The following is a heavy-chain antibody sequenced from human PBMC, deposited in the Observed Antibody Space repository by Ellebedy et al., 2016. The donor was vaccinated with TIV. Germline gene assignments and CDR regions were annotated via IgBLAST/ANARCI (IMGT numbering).Heavy chain of an antibody. J-gene: IGHJ4*02. D-gene: IGHD4-17*01. Sequence: GESLKISCAASGFTFSRSGMHWVRQAPGKGLEWVAVISYDGSNKYYADSVKGRFTISRDNSKNTLYLQMNSLRAEDTAVYYCARGEETYGMGYFDYWGQGTLVTVSS. CDR1: GFTFSRSG. V-gene: IGHV3-30*03. CDR2: ISYDGSNK. CDR3: ARGEETYGMGYFDY.